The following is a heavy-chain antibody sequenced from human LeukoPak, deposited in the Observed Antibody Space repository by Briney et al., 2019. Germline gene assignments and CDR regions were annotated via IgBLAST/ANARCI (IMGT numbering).Heavy chain of an antibody. D-gene: IGHD6-6*01. Sequence: PSETLSLTCAVYGGSFGGYYWSWIRQPPGKGLEWIGEINHSGSTNYNPSLKSRVTISVDTSKNQFSLKLSSATAADTAVYYCARVGYSSSYNWFDPWGQGTLVTVSS. V-gene: IGHV4-34*01. CDR2: INHSGST. CDR1: GGSFGGYY. J-gene: IGHJ5*02. CDR3: ARVGYSSSYNWFDP.